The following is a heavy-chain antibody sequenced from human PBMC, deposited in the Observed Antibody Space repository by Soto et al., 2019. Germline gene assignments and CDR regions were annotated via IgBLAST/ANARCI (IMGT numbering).Heavy chain of an antibody. CDR3: VRLGVPYGMDV. D-gene: IGHD3-3*01. CDR1: GFTFSSYA. CDR2: IKKDGSEK. J-gene: IGHJ6*02. Sequence: EVQLLESGGGLVQPGGSLRLSCAASGFTFSSYAMSWVRQAPGKGLEWVANIKKDGSEKYYVDSVKGRFTISRDNAKNSLFLQMNSLRAEDTAVYYCVRLGVPYGMDVWGQGTTVTVSS. V-gene: IGHV3-7*03.